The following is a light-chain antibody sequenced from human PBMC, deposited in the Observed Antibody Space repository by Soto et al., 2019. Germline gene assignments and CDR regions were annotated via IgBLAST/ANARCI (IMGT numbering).Light chain of an antibody. CDR1: QSVSNY. CDR2: GAS. V-gene: IGKV3-15*01. CDR3: QQYNSWPPSYT. Sequence: EIVMTQSPATLSVSLGDRATLSCTASQSVSNYLAWYQQKPGQAPRLLIYGASTRATGIPARFSGSGSETDFTLTISSLQSEDFAVYYCQQYNSWPPSYTFGQGTKLEIK. J-gene: IGKJ2*01.